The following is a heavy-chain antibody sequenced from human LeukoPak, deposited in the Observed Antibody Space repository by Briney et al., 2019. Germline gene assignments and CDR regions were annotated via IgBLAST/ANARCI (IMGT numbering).Heavy chain of an antibody. CDR1: GFTFSSYS. J-gene: IGHJ5*02. V-gene: IGHV3-21*04. CDR3: AKDSNEEYCSGGSCYSHNWFDP. D-gene: IGHD2-15*01. Sequence: GGSLRLSCAASGFTFSSYSMNWVRQAPGKGLEWVSSISSSSSYIYYADSVKGRFTISRDNAKNSLYLQMNSLRAEDTALYYCAKDSNEEYCSGGSCYSHNWFDPWGQGTLVTVSS. CDR2: ISSSSSYI.